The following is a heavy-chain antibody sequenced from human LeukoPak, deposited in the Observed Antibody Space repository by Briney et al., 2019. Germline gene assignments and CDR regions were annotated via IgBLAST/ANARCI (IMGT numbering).Heavy chain of an antibody. J-gene: IGHJ4*02. V-gene: IGHV3-23*01. Sequence: AGGSLRLSCVTCGFTFTKYAMSWVRQAPGKGLEWVSAVGGGGAATYYADSVQGRFTISRDNSKNTLYQQMNSLRAEDTAVYYCAKDGERGIYSYFDCWGQGTLVTVSS. D-gene: IGHD1-26*01. CDR2: VGGGGAAT. CDR1: GFTFTKYA. CDR3: AKDGERGIYSYFDC.